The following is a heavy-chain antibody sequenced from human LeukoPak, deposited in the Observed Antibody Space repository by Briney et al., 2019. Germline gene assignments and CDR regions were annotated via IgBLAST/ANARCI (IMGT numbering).Heavy chain of an antibody. CDR1: GLTFSTYW. D-gene: IGHD3/OR15-3a*01. V-gene: IGHV3-74*01. CDR2: INSDGSST. Sequence: GGSLRLSRAASGLTFSTYWMHWVRQAPGKGLVWVSRINSDGSSTSYADSVKGRFTISRDNAKNTLYLQMNSLRAEDKAVYYCARVNGTWTPFDHWGQGTLVTVSS. J-gene: IGHJ4*02. CDR3: ARVNGTWTPFDH.